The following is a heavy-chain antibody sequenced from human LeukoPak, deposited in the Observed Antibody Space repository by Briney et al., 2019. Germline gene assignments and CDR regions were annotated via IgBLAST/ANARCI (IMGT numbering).Heavy chain of an antibody. V-gene: IGHV3-7*01. CDR2: IKQDGSEK. Sequence: RGSLRLSCAASGFSFSRYWMSWVRQAPGKGLEWVANIKQDGSEKNYVESVKGRFTISRDNAKNSLYLQTNRLRAEDTAVYYCARAGQEWFGELGFDQWGQGTLVIVSS. J-gene: IGHJ4*02. D-gene: IGHD3-10*01. CDR3: ARAGQEWFGELGFDQ. CDR1: GFSFSRYW.